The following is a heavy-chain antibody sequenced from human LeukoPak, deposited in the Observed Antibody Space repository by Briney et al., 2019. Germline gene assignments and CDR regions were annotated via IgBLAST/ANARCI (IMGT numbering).Heavy chain of an antibody. CDR1: GFTFSSSA. CDR3: ARDLDKYDTPPYGH. Sequence: PGGSLRLSCAASGFTFSSSAMSWVRQAPGQGLVWVSRINTDGSRTTYADSVKGRFTISRDNAKNTLYLQMNSLRAEDTAVYYCARDLDKYDTPPYGHWGQGTLVTVSS. CDR2: INTDGSRT. J-gene: IGHJ4*02. V-gene: IGHV3-74*01. D-gene: IGHD3-22*01.